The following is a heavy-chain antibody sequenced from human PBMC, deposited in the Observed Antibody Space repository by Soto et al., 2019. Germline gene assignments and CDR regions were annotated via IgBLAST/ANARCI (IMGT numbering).Heavy chain of an antibody. D-gene: IGHD3-9*01. CDR1: GFTVINAW. CDR2: IKVKSDGETT. Sequence: PGGSLRLSCAASGFTVINAWMSLVRQSPGKGLEWLGRIKVKSDGETTDYAAPVKGRITISIDDSKNMLYLQMNSLKTEDTGVYYSTADRVDWLLKYDYGMDVWAQGTAFTVSS. J-gene: IGHJ6*02. V-gene: IGHV3-15*01. CDR3: TADRVDWLLKYDYGMDV.